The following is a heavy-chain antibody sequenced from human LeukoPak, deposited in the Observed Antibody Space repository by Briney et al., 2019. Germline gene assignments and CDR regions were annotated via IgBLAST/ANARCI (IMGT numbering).Heavy chain of an antibody. CDR2: ISGDNGST. CDR1: GYTFTSYG. V-gene: IGHV1-18*01. D-gene: IGHD2-2*01. J-gene: IGHJ4*02. CDR3: AREDTRRGSRGYFDY. Sequence: ASVKVSCKASGYTFTSYGISWVRQAPGQGLEWMGWISGDNGSTNYAQKLQGRVTMTTDTSTSTAYMELRSLRSDDSAVNYCAREDTRRGSRGYFDYWGQGTLVTVSS.